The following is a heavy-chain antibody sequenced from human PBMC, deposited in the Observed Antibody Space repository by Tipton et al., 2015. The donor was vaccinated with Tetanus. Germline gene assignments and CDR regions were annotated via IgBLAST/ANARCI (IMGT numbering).Heavy chain of an antibody. V-gene: IGHV4-30-2*01. CDR3: ARAPYNSPGKYYFDY. CDR1: GVSIKNGGYS. CDR2: TYHTGGT. D-gene: IGHD5-24*01. Sequence: TLSLTCGVSGVSIKNGGYSWSWIRQPPGKGLEWIGYTYHTGGTYYNPSFKSRVTVSVDRSNNQFSLEMTSVTAADPAVYFCARAPYNSPGKYYFDYWGQGILVTVSS. J-gene: IGHJ4*02.